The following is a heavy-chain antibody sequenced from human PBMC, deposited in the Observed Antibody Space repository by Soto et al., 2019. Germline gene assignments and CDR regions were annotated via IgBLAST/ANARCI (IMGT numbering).Heavy chain of an antibody. CDR1: GFTFGYYN. CDR2: VRSSGDDT. V-gene: IGHV3-48*02. J-gene: IGHJ4*02. CDR3: ARAGESSSSSDFDF. D-gene: IGHD2-2*01. Sequence: DVQLVESGGGLVQPGGSLRLSCAASGFTFGYYNMHWVRQAPGKGLEWVSFVRSSGDDTYYADSVKGRFTISRDNAKDSLYLQMNSLREEDTAVYYCARAGESSSSSDFDFWGQGALVTVSS.